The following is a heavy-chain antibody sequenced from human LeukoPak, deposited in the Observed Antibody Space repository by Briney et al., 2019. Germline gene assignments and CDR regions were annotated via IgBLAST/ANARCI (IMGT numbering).Heavy chain of an antibody. CDR3: ASPRSSSGWNYYYYGMDV. V-gene: IGHV3-21*01. Sequence: GGSLRLSCAASGFTFSSYSMNWVRQAPGKGLEWVSSISSSSSYIYYADSVKGRFTISRDNAKNSLYLQMSSLRAEDTAVYYCASPRSSSGWNYYYYGMDVWGQGTTVTVSS. CDR1: GFTFSSYS. CDR2: ISSSSSYI. J-gene: IGHJ6*02. D-gene: IGHD6-19*01.